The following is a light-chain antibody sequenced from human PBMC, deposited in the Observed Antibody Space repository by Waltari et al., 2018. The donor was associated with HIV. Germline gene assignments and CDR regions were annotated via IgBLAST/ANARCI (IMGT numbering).Light chain of an antibody. CDR1: TGTVTRDHH. J-gene: IGLJ3*02. CDR3: LLSYGSVRL. Sequence: QTVVTQEPSLTVSPGGTVTLTCGPTTGTVTRDHHPYWFQQKPGQAPRTLIYDATDKHSWTPARFSPSFLGGKAALTLTAAQPEDEADYYCLLSYGSVRLFGGGTRLTV. CDR2: DAT. V-gene: IGLV7-46*01.